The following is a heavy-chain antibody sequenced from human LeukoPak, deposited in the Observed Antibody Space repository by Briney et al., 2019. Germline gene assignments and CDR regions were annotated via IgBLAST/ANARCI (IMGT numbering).Heavy chain of an antibody. J-gene: IGHJ4*02. CDR3: AKGSIAVAGTVDY. Sequence: GRSLRLSCAASGFTFDDYAMRWVRQAPGKGLEWVSGISWNSGSIGYADSVRGRFTISRDNAKNSLYLQMNSLRAEDTALYYCAKGSIAVAGTVDYWGQGTLVTVSS. CDR1: GFTFDDYA. V-gene: IGHV3-9*01. D-gene: IGHD6-19*01. CDR2: ISWNSGSI.